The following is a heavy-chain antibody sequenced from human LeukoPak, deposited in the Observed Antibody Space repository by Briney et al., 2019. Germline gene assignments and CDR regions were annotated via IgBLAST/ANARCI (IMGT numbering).Heavy chain of an antibody. CDR1: GFTFSSYS. D-gene: IGHD6-6*01. CDR2: MSGSGSYI. Sequence: GGSLRLSCAASGFTFSSYSMNWVRQAPGKGLEWVSSMSGSGSYIYYADSVKGRFTISRDNAKNSLYLQMNSLRAEDTAVYYCARVGSSSSAFDYWGQGTLVTVSS. CDR3: ARVGSSSSAFDY. V-gene: IGHV3-21*04. J-gene: IGHJ4*02.